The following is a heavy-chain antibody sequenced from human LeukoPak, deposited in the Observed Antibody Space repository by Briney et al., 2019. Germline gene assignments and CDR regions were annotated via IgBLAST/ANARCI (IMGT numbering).Heavy chain of an antibody. CDR1: GFSFCEYA. CDR2: IRSKADGGTT. J-gene: IGHJ4*02. V-gene: IGHV3-49*04. D-gene: IGHD2-15*01. CDR3: SKYCSSCRCRRNDY. Sequence: PGRSLRLSCTASGFSFCEYAMTWVRQAPGKGLEWLGFIRSKADGGTTEYAASVEGRFTISRDDSKRIVYLQMNSLKTEDTAVYYCSKYCSSCRCRRNDYWGQGTLVTVSS.